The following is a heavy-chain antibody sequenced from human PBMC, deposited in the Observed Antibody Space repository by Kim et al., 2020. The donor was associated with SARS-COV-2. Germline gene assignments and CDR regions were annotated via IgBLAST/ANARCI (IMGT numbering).Heavy chain of an antibody. D-gene: IGHD6-13*01. CDR2: ISSSSSYI. V-gene: IGHV3-21*01. Sequence: GESLRLSCAASGFTFSSYSMNWVRQAPGKGLEWVSSISSSSSYIYYADSVKRRFTISRDNAKNSLYLQMNSLRAEDTAVYYCARVPPIAAAGKGGPGYWGQGTLVTVSS. J-gene: IGHJ4*02. CDR3: ARVPPIAAAGKGGPGY. CDR1: GFTFSSYS.